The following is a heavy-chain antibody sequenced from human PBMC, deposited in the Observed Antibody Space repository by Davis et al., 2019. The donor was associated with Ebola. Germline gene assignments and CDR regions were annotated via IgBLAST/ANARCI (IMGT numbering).Heavy chain of an antibody. D-gene: IGHD5-12*01. CDR3: AKGPSRGSLDY. V-gene: IGHV3-23*01. CDR2: IAGTSGNT. Sequence: GGSLRLSCAASGFSFSSYSMNWARQAPGRGLEWVSTIAGTSGNTYLADSVKGRFTISRDNSRNTLYLQMNSLRVGDTAIYYCAKGPSRGSLDYWGQGALVTVSS. J-gene: IGHJ4*02. CDR1: GFSFSSYS.